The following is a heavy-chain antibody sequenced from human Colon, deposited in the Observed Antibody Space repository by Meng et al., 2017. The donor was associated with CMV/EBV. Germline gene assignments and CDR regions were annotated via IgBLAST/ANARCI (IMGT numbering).Heavy chain of an antibody. Sequence: GESLKISCAASGFTFSDYYMNWIRQAPGKGLEWVSHISSSGNTRYSADSVKGRFTISRDNAKNSLYLQMNGLRAEDTAVYYCARDLRGIYYQYYGMDVWGQGTTVTVSS. CDR3: ARDLRGIYYQYYGMDV. V-gene: IGHV3-11*01. J-gene: IGHJ6*02. CDR1: GFTFSDYY. D-gene: IGHD4-17*01. CDR2: ISSSGNTR.